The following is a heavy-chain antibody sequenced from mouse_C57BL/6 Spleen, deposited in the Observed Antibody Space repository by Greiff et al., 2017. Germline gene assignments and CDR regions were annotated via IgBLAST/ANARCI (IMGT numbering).Heavy chain of an antibody. V-gene: IGHV1-50*01. CDR1: GYTFTSYW. CDR3: ARGPPYGYAMDY. Sequence: QVQLQQPGAELVKPGASVKLSCKASGYTFTSYWMQWVKQRPGQGLEWIGEIDPSDSYTNYNQKFKGKATLTVDTSSSTAYMQLSSLTSEDSAVYYCARGPPYGYAMDYWGQGTTLTVSS. J-gene: IGHJ2*01. D-gene: IGHD1-1*01. CDR2: IDPSDSYT.